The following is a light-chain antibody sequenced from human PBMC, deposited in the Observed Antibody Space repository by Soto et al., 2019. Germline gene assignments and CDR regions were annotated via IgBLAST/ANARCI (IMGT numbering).Light chain of an antibody. Sequence: DIQMTQSPSTLSASVGDRVTITCRASQTIYNWLAWYQQRPGKAPKLLIYKASSLESGVSSRFSGSGSGTEFTLTISSLQPYDFATYYCQHYNSYPYTFGQGTKLEIK. CDR2: KAS. CDR3: QHYNSYPYT. CDR1: QTIYNW. V-gene: IGKV1-5*03. J-gene: IGKJ2*01.